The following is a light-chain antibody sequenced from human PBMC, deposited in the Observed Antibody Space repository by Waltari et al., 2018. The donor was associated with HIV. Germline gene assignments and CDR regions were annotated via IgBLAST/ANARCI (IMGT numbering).Light chain of an antibody. CDR3: CSYAGSSTYVV. CDR2: EGD. J-gene: IGLJ2*01. Sequence: QSALTQPASVSGSPGPSITIPCTGTSRDVGSYNFVPWYQQHPGNAPKLIIYEGDKRPSGVSYRFSGSKSGSTASLTISGLQAEDEADYYCCSYAGSSTYVVFGGGTQLTVL. V-gene: IGLV2-23*01. CDR1: SRDVGSYNF.